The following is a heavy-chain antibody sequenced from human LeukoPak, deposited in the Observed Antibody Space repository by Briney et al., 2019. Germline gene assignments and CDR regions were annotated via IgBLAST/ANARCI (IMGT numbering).Heavy chain of an antibody. J-gene: IGHJ4*02. CDR3: ARVPNYYGSVSYYNFDY. Sequence: GASVKVSCKASGYTFTSYDINWVRQATGQGLEWMGWMNPNSGNTGYAQKFQGRVTMTRNTSISTAYMELSSLRSEDTAVYYCARVPNYYGSVSYYNFDYWGQGTLVTVSS. CDR2: MNPNSGNT. V-gene: IGHV1-8*01. CDR1: GYTFTSYD. D-gene: IGHD3-10*01.